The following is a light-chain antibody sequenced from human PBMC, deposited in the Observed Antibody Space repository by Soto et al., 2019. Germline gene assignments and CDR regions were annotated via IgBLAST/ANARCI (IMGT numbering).Light chain of an antibody. CDR1: QGISSY. V-gene: IGKV1-9*01. CDR2: AAS. J-gene: IGKJ5*01. CDR3: QPLNSYPLT. Sequence: DIPLTQSPSFLSASVGDRVTITCRASQGISSYLAWYQQKPGKAPKLLIYAASTLQSGVPSRFSGSGSGTEFTLTISSLQPEDFATYYCQPLNSYPLTFGQGTRLEIK.